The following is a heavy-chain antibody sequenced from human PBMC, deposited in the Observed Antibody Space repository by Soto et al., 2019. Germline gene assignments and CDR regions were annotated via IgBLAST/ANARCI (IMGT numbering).Heavy chain of an antibody. CDR3: AKAPYGSGSSPWYYYYYMDV. V-gene: IGHV3-9*01. Sequence: GGSLRFSCAASGFTFDDYAMHWVRQAPGKGLEWVSGISWNSGSIGYADSVKGRFTISRDNAKNSLYLQMNSLRAEDTALYYCAKAPYGSGSSPWYYYYYMDVWGKGTTVTVSS. CDR2: ISWNSGSI. CDR1: GFTFDDYA. J-gene: IGHJ6*03. D-gene: IGHD3-10*01.